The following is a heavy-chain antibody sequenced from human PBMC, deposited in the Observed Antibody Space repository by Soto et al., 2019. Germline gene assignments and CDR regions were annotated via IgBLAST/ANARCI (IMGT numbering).Heavy chain of an antibody. V-gene: IGHV4-59*01. Sequence: QVQLQESGPGLVKPSETLSLTCTVSGGSISSYYWSWIRQPPGKGLEWIGYIYYSRSTNYNPSLKSRVTKSVDTSKNQFSLKLSAVTAADTGLYYCARDLGGGYGYFDYWGQGTLVTVSS. CDR2: IYYSRST. D-gene: IGHD5-12*01. J-gene: IGHJ4*02. CDR3: ARDLGGGYGYFDY. CDR1: GGSISSYY.